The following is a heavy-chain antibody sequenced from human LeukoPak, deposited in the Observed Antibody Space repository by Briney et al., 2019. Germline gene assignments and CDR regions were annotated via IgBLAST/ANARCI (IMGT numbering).Heavy chain of an antibody. D-gene: IGHD4-11*01. CDR3: ASPPIGDYSIVDI. J-gene: IGHJ3*02. CDR2: IKQDGSEK. CDR1: GFTFSSYW. Sequence: GGSLRLSCAASGFTFSSYWMSWVRQAPGKGLEWVANIKQDGSEKYYVDSVKGRFTISRDNAKNSLYLQMNSLRAEDTAVYYCASPPIGDYSIVDIWGQGTMVTVSS. V-gene: IGHV3-7*01.